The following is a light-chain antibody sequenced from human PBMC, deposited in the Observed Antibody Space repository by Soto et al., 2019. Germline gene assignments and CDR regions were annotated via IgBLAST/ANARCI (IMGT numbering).Light chain of an antibody. CDR2: GAS. CDR3: QQYNDWPLS. CDR1: QSVNSN. V-gene: IGKV3-15*01. J-gene: IGKJ4*01. Sequence: EKVMTQSPAALSGSPGERATLSCRASQSVNSNLAWYQRKPGQAPRLLLYGASTRATGIPARFSGSASGTEFTLTISSLQSEDSAVFYCQQYNDWPLSFGGGTKVEIK.